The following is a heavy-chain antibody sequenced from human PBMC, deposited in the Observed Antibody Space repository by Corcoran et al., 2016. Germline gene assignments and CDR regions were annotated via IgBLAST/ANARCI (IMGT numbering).Heavy chain of an antibody. Sequence: QVQLVQSGAEVKKPGASVKVSCKASGYTFTSYYMYWVRQAPGQGLEWMGWISAYNGNTNYAQKLQGRVTMTTDTSTSTAYMELRSLRSDDTAVYYCARGLTMVRGVIITPLGDYWGQGTLVTVSS. J-gene: IGHJ4*02. D-gene: IGHD3-10*01. V-gene: IGHV1-18*04. CDR3: ARGLTMVRGVIITPLGDY. CDR2: ISAYNGNT. CDR1: GYTFTSYY.